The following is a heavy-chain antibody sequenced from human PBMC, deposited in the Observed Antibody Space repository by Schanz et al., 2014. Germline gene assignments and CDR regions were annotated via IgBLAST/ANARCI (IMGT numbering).Heavy chain of an antibody. D-gene: IGHD5-18*01. V-gene: IGHV4-4*02. Sequence: QVQLQESGPGLVKPSGTLSLTCAVSGGSISNANWWSWVRQPPGKGLQWIGEVYHSGGTNYNPSPKGGVTISLDVSKNQFSRRLNSVTAADTAVYYCARSVGMVRRYFDSWGQGNLVTVSS. CDR2: VYHSGGT. CDR3: ARSVGMVRRYFDS. J-gene: IGHJ4*02. CDR1: GGSISNANW.